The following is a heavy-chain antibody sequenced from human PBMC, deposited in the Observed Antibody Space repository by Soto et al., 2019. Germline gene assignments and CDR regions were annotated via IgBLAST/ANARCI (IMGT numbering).Heavy chain of an antibody. Sequence: GGSLRLSCTVSGFAFNNYGINWVRQAPGKGLEWVPSISKSDYTYYSDSVKGRFAISRDNAKSSVSLQMNTLRVEDTAVYYCARQASIIIPAVSDFWGQGTLVTVSS. J-gene: IGHJ4*02. V-gene: IGHV3-21*01. CDR3: ARQASIIIPAVSDF. CDR1: GFAFNNYG. D-gene: IGHD2-2*01. CDR2: ISKSDYT.